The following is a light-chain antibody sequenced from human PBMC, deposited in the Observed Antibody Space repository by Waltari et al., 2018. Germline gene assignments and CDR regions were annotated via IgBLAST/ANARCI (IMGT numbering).Light chain of an antibody. Sequence: DIQMTQSPSTVPASVGDRVTITCRASQNIDKGLAWYQVKPGKAPKLLIYKASTFESGVPSRFSGSGFETEFILIIDSLQPEDFATYYCQQYRTSSPTFGQGTRLDIK. CDR3: QQYRTSSPT. J-gene: IGKJ2*01. CDR2: KAS. CDR1: QNIDKG. V-gene: IGKV1-5*03.